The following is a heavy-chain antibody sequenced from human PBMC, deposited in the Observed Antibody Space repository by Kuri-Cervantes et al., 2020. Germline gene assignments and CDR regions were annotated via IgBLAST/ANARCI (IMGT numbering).Heavy chain of an antibody. J-gene: IGHJ6*02. D-gene: IGHD3-3*01. CDR2: IYYSGST. V-gene: IGHV4-31*03. CDR1: GGSISSGGYY. CDR3: ARWYYDFWSGCSIYGMDV. Sequence: SETLSLTCTLSGGSISSGGYYWSWIRQHPGKGLEWIGYIYYSGSTYYNPSLKSRVTISVDTSKNQFSLKLSSVTAAYTAVYYCARWYYDFWSGCSIYGMDVWGQGTTVTVSS.